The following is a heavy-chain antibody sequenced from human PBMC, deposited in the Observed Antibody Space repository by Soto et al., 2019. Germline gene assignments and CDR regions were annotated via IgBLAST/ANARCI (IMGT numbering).Heavy chain of an antibody. Sequence: EVQLVESGGGLVKSGGSLRLSCAASGFTFSNYRMNWARQAPGKGLEWVSYISSSSSYIFYADSVKGRFTISRDNAKKSLYLQMNSLRAEDTAVYYCARDHGSAGSYWDYPDGMDVWGQGTTVTVSS. CDR3: ARDHGSAGSYWDYPDGMDV. D-gene: IGHD1-26*01. CDR1: GFTFSNYR. CDR2: ISSSSSYI. J-gene: IGHJ6*02. V-gene: IGHV3-21*01.